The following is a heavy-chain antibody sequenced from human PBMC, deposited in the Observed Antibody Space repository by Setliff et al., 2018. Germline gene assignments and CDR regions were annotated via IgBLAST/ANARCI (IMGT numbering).Heavy chain of an antibody. D-gene: IGHD2-21*01. CDR2: IYTRGAT. CDR3: AKEHVVISYVSNTHQHYGMDV. J-gene: IGHJ6*02. CDR1: GASLRSGSYY. Sequence: SETLSLTCTVSGASLRSGSYYWSWIRQPAGKGLEWIGRIYTRGATTYSPSLKSRVSISADTSKNLLSLTLKSVTAADTAVYYCAKEHVVISYVSNTHQHYGMDVWGQGTTVTVSS. V-gene: IGHV4-61*02.